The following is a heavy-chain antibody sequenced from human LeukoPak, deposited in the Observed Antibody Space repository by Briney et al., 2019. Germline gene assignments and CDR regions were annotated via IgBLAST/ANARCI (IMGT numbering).Heavy chain of an antibody. V-gene: IGHV3-33*08. CDR3: AYSSSSGEDFDY. D-gene: IGHD6-6*01. CDR1: GFTFSSYG. Sequence: PGGSLRLSCAASGFTFSSYGMHWVRQAPGKGLEWVAVIWYDGSNKYYADSVKGRFTISRDNSKNTLYLQMNSLRAEDTAVYYCAYSSSSGEDFDYWGQGTMVTVSS. CDR2: IWYDGSNK. J-gene: IGHJ4*03.